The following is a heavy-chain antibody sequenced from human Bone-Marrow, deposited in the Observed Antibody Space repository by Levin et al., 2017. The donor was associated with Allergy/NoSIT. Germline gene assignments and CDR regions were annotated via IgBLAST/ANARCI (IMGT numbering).Heavy chain of an antibody. J-gene: IGHJ4*02. D-gene: IGHD3-10*01. CDR2: IYSGGST. CDR3: ARGWFGELLSH. CDR1: GFTVSSNY. Sequence: PGGSLRLSCAASGFTVSSNYMSWVRQAPGKGPEWVSVIYSGGSTYYADSVKGRFTISRDNSKNTLYLQMNSLRADDTAVYYCARGWFGELLSHWGQGTLVTVSS. V-gene: IGHV3-53*01.